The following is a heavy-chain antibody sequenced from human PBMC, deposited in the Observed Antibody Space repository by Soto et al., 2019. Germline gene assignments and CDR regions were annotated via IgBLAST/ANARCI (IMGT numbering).Heavy chain of an antibody. J-gene: IGHJ6*02. V-gene: IGHV4-38-2*01. CDR2: NYHAGSV. CDR3: ARTVDYYGMDV. Sequence: PSETLSLTCAVSGYSIASGYYWAWIRQSPGKGLEWIGSNYHAGSVYYNPSLNSRVAVSLDTAKNHFSLKLTSVTAADTAVYYCARTVDYYGMDVWGQGTTVTVSS. CDR1: GYSIASGYY.